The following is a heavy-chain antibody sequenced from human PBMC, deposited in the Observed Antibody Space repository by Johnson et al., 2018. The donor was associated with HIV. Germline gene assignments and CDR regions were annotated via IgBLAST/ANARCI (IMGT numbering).Heavy chain of an antibody. Sequence: QVQLVESGGGLVKPGGSLRLSCAASGFTFCDYYMSWIRQAPGKGLEWVAFIRYDGGDKYYADSVKGRFTISRDISKNTLYLQIDSLRPEDSGVYYCAKGEAQEGWIQLQAYAFDFWGQGTMVTVSS. J-gene: IGHJ3*01. D-gene: IGHD5-18*01. V-gene: IGHV3-30*02. CDR3: AKGEAQEGWIQLQAYAFDF. CDR1: GFTFCDYY. CDR2: IRYDGGDK.